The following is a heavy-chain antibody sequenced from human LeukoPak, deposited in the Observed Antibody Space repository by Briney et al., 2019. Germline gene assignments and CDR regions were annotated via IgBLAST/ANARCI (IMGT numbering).Heavy chain of an antibody. J-gene: IGHJ4*02. CDR1: GFTFSDYY. Sequence: GGSLRLSCAPSGFTFSDYYMSWIRQAPGTGLEWVSYISSSGSTLYYADSVKGRFTISKDNAKNSLYLQMNSLRAEDTAVYYCARGTYYYDSSGYYYFDYWGQGTLVTVSS. V-gene: IGHV3-11*01. CDR3: ARGTYYYDSSGYYYFDY. CDR2: ISSSGSTL. D-gene: IGHD3-22*01.